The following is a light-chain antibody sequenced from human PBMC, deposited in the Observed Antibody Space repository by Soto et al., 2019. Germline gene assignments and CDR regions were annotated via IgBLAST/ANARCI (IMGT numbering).Light chain of an antibody. J-gene: IGLJ2*01. CDR3: QSYDTRLRGSVV. V-gene: IGLV1-40*01. Sequence: QAVVTQPPSVSGAPGQEVTISCTGSSSNIGANFNVHWYQQVPGTAPKLLIYDNNNRPSGVPDRFSGSKSGTSASLAVTGLQAEDEADYYCQSYDTRLRGSVVFGGGTKLTVL. CDR1: SSNIGANFN. CDR2: DNN.